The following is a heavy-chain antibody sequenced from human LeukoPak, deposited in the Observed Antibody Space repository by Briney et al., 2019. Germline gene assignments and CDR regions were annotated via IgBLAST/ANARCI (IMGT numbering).Heavy chain of an antibody. J-gene: IGHJ4*02. CDR3: AREIRGSGSYFDY. D-gene: IGHD3-10*01. CDR1: GYTFTSYA. CDR2: INAGNSNT. Sequence: VGPVKVSCKASGYTFTSYAMHWVRQAPGQRLEWMGWINAGNSNTKYSQKFQGRVTITRDTSASTAYMELSSLRSEDTAVYYCAREIRGSGSYFDYWGQGTLVTVSS. V-gene: IGHV1-3*01.